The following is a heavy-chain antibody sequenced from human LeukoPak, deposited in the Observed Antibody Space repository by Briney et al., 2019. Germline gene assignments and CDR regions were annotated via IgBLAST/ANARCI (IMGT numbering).Heavy chain of an antibody. D-gene: IGHD2-2*01. J-gene: IGHJ3*02. V-gene: IGHV4-39*01. CDR1: GGSISSSSYY. Sequence: SETLSLTCTVSGGSISSSSYYWGWIRQPPGKGLEWIGSIYYSGSTYYNPSLKSRVTISVDTSKNQFSLKLSSVTAADTAVYYCARAQDIVVVPAAMGAFDIWGQGTMVTVSP. CDR2: IYYSGST. CDR3: ARAQDIVVVPAAMGAFDI.